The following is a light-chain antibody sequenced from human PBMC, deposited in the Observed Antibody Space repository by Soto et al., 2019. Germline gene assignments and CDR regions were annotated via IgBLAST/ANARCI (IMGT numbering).Light chain of an antibody. J-gene: IGLJ3*02. Sequence: QCVLTQPPSASGSPGQSVTISCTGTSSDVGGYNYVSWYQQYPGRAPKLMIYEVTNRPSGVPDRFSGSKSGNTASLTVSGLQAEDEADYYCSSYAASNNFYFVFGGGTKLTVL. CDR2: EVT. CDR3: SSYAASNNFYFV. CDR1: SSDVGGYNY. V-gene: IGLV2-8*01.